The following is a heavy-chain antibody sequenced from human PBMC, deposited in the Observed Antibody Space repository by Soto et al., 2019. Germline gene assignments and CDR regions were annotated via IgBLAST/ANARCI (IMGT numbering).Heavy chain of an antibody. J-gene: IGHJ6*02. V-gene: IGHV1-3*01. CDR1: GYTFTSYA. CDR2: INAGNGNT. D-gene: IGHD3-10*01. CDR3: AIESAAMVRGVYYYYYGMDV. Sequence: GASVKVSCKASGYTFTSYAMHWVRQAPGQRLEWMGWINAGNGNTKYSQKFQGRVTITRDTSASTAYMELSSLRSEDTAVYYCAIESAAMVRGVYYYYYGMDVWGQGTTVTVSS.